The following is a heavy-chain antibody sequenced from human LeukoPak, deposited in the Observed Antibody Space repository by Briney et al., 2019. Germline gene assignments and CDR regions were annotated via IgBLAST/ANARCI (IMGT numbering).Heavy chain of an antibody. D-gene: IGHD2-2*01. CDR3: ARFVVVPAARRGWFDP. J-gene: IGHJ5*02. V-gene: IGHV3-48*03. Sequence: GGSLRLSCAASGFTFSSYEMNWVRQAPGKGLEWVSYISSSGSTIYYADSVKGRFTISRDNAKNSLYLQMNSLGAEDTAVYYCARFVVVPAARRGWFDPWGQGTLVTVSS. CDR1: GFTFSSYE. CDR2: ISSSGSTI.